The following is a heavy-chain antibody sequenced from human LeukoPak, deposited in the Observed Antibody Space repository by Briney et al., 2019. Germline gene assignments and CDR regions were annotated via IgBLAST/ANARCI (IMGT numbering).Heavy chain of an antibody. Sequence: SETLSLTCAVSGGSISSGGYSWSWIRQPPGKGLEWLGYIYHSGSTYYNPSLKSRVTISVDRSKNQFSLKLSSVTAADTAVYYCARAVGYGSGSYRGYGMDVWGQGTTVTVSS. J-gene: IGHJ6*02. CDR2: IYHSGST. CDR1: GGSISSGGYS. D-gene: IGHD3-10*01. V-gene: IGHV4-30-2*01. CDR3: ARAVGYGSGSYRGYGMDV.